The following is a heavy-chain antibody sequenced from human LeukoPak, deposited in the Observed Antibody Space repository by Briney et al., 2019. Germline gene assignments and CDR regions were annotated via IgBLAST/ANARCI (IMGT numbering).Heavy chain of an antibody. J-gene: IGHJ4*02. CDR2: IIPILGIA. Sequence: GASVKVSCKASGGTFSSYAISWVRQAPGQGLEWMGRIIPILGIANYAQKFQGRVTITADKSTSTACMELSSLRSEDTAVYYCARERGTYYDSSGYYNRGFDYWGQGTLVTVSS. CDR3: ARERGTYYDSSGYYNRGFDY. CDR1: GGTFSSYA. V-gene: IGHV1-69*04. D-gene: IGHD3-22*01.